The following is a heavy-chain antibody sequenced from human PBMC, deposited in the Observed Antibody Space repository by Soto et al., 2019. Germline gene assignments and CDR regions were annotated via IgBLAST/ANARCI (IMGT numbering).Heavy chain of an antibody. Sequence: QVQLVQSGAEVKKPGASVKVSCKASGYTFTSYDVNWVRQATGQGLEWMGWMNPNSGNTCYAQNFQGGVTMTRTTAISTAYMELSGLRSEDTPVYYCARELTMRVDNWGQGTLVAVSS. CDR1: GYTFTSYD. D-gene: IGHD3-22*01. CDR3: ARELTMRVDN. V-gene: IGHV1-8*01. CDR2: MNPNSGNT. J-gene: IGHJ4*02.